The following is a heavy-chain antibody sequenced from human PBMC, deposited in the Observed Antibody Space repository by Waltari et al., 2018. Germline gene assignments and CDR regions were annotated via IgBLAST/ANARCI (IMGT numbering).Heavy chain of an antibody. J-gene: IGHJ4*02. CDR3: ARGGTIFGVVTHFDY. D-gene: IGHD3-3*01. Sequence: QVQLVQSGAEVKKPGASVKVSCKASGYTFTSYDINWVRQATGQGLEWMGWRKPNSGTTGNAQKFQGRVTIPRNTSISTAYMELSSLRSEDTAVYYCARGGTIFGVVTHFDYWGQGTLVTVSS. V-gene: IGHV1-8*03. CDR1: GYTFTSYD. CDR2: RKPNSGTT.